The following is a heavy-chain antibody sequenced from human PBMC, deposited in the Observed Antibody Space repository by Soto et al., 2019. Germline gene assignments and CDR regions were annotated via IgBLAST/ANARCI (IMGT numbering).Heavy chain of an antibody. CDR3: ARDGTAVAAGYYGMDV. D-gene: IGHD5-18*01. Sequence: SETLSLTCTVCGGSITNYYWSWIRQPPGKGLEWIGFIYYSGSTNYNPSLKSRVTISVATSKNQVSLKLSSVTAADTAVYYCARDGTAVAAGYYGMDVWGQGTTVTVSS. CDR2: IYYSGST. V-gene: IGHV4-59*01. CDR1: GGSITNYY. J-gene: IGHJ6*02.